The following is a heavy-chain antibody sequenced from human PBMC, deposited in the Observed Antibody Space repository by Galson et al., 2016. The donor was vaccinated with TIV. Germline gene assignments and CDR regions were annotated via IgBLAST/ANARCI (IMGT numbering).Heavy chain of an antibody. D-gene: IGHD2-8*02. Sequence: SVKVSCKASKYTFIGYYMHWVRQAPGRGLELMVRINPSSGGADYAQKFQGRVTMTRDTSINTAYLELTSLTSDDTAVYYCARALVASIVDLDYWGPGTLVTVSS. CDR1: KYTFIGYY. CDR3: ARALVASIVDLDY. J-gene: IGHJ4*02. V-gene: IGHV1-2*06. CDR2: INPSSGGA.